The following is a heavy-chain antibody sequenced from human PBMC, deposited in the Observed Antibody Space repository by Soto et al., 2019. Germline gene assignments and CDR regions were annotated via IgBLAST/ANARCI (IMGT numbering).Heavy chain of an antibody. CDR2: FDPEDGET. CDR3: ATDKKGDSSGYSPSDY. CDR1: GYTLTELS. V-gene: IGHV1-24*01. Sequence: ASVKVSCKVSGYTLTELSMHWVRQAPGKGLEWMGGFDPEDGETIYAQKFQGRVTMTEDTSTDTAYMELSSLRSEDTAVYYCATDKKGDSSGYSPSDYWGQGTLVTVSS. J-gene: IGHJ4*02. D-gene: IGHD3-22*01.